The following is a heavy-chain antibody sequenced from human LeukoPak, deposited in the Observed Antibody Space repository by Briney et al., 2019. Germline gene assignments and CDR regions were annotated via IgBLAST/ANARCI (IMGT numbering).Heavy chain of an antibody. Sequence: SVKVSCKASGGTFSSYAISWVRQAPGQGLEWMGGIIPIFGTANYAQKFQGRVTITTDESTSTAYMELSCLRSEDTAVYYCARGGPNSSSSGYNWFDPWGQGTLVTVSS. J-gene: IGHJ5*02. V-gene: IGHV1-69*05. CDR2: IIPIFGTA. CDR3: ARGGPNSSSSGYNWFDP. D-gene: IGHD6-6*01. CDR1: GGTFSSYA.